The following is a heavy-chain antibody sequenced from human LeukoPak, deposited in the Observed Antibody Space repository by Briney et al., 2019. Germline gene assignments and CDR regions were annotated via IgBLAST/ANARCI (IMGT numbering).Heavy chain of an antibody. Sequence: GASVKVSCKASGYTFTGYYMHWVRQAPGQGLEWMGWINPNSGGTNYAQKFQGRVTMTRDTSISTAYMELSRLRSDDTAVYYCARGLTMYQLPPQYYFDYWGQGTLVTVSS. J-gene: IGHJ4*02. CDR3: ARGLTMYQLPPQYYFDY. D-gene: IGHD2-2*01. CDR1: GYTFTGYY. CDR2: INPNSGGT. V-gene: IGHV1-2*02.